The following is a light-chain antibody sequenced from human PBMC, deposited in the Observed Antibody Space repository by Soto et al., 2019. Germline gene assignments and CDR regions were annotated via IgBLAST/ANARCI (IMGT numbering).Light chain of an antibody. Sequence: DIQMTQSPSTLSASVGDRITITCRASQGINIWLAWFQQKPGKAPKLLIYRTSTLESGVPSRFSGSASGAEFTLTISSLQPDDFATYYCQQYYVYPKTFGQGTKVEIK. J-gene: IGKJ1*01. CDR1: QGINIW. CDR2: RTS. V-gene: IGKV1-5*03. CDR3: QQYYVYPKT.